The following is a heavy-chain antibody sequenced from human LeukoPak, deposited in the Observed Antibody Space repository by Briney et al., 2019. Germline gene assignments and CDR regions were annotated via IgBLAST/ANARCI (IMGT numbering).Heavy chain of an antibody. V-gene: IGHV3-48*03. J-gene: IGHJ4*02. CDR2: ISSSGSTI. Sequence: GGSLRLSCAASGFTFSSYEMNWVRQAPGKGLEWVSCISSSGSTIYYADSVKGRFTISRDNAKNSLYLQMNSLRAEDTAVYYCARDDGYSSSWYYFDYWGQGTLVTVSS. CDR1: GFTFSSYE. CDR3: ARDDGYSSSWYYFDY. D-gene: IGHD6-13*01.